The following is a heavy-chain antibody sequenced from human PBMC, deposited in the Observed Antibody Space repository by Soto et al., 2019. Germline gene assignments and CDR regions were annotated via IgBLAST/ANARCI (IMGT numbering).Heavy chain of an antibody. V-gene: IGHV3-66*01. Sequence: GGSLRLSCAASGFTVSSNYMSWVHQAPGKGLEWVSVIYSGGSTYYADSVKGRFTISRDNSKNTLYLQMNSLRAEDTAVYYCARGAYGDYEDYFDYWGQGTLVTVSS. CDR2: IYSGGST. CDR1: GFTVSSNY. CDR3: ARGAYGDYEDYFDY. J-gene: IGHJ4*02. D-gene: IGHD4-17*01.